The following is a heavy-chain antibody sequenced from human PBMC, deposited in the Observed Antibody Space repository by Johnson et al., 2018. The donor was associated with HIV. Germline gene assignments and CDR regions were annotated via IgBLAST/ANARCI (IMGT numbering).Heavy chain of an antibody. CDR3: AKGGSGSYRDAFDI. J-gene: IGHJ3*02. CDR1: GFTFSSYG. V-gene: IGHV3-33*06. D-gene: IGHD1-26*01. Sequence: QVQLVESGGGVVQPGRSLRLSCAASGFTFSSYGMHWVRQAPGKGLEWVAVIWYDGSNKYYADSVKGRLSISRDNSNNTLYLQMNSLRAEDTAVYYCAKGGSGSYRDAFDIWGQGTMVTVSS. CDR2: IWYDGSNK.